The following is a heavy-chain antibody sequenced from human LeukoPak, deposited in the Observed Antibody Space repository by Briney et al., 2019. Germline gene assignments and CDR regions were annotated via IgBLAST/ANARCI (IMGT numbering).Heavy chain of an antibody. V-gene: IGHV1-46*01. D-gene: IGHD5-18*01. Sequence: ASVKVSCKASGYSFTNYYIHWVRQAPGQGLERMGRINPSGGGTSYAQKFQGRVTMTRDMSTSTVYMELSSLRSEDTAVYYCARDQDSIGYGENLYWGQGILVTVSS. CDR2: INPSGGGT. J-gene: IGHJ4*02. CDR3: ARDQDSIGYGENLY. CDR1: GYSFTNYY.